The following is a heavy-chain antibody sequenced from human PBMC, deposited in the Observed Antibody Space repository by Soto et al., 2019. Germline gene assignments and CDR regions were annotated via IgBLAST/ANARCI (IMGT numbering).Heavy chain of an antibody. CDR2: ISYDGSNK. Sequence: GGSLRLSCAASGFTFSSYAMHWVRQAPGKGLEWVAVISYDGSNKYYADSVKGRFTISRDNSKNTLYLQMNSLRAEDTAVYYCARELRGYSYGPGSDYYYGMDVWGQATTVTVSS. V-gene: IGHV3-30-3*01. J-gene: IGHJ6*02. CDR1: GFTFSSYA. CDR3: ARELRGYSYGPGSDYYYGMDV. D-gene: IGHD5-18*01.